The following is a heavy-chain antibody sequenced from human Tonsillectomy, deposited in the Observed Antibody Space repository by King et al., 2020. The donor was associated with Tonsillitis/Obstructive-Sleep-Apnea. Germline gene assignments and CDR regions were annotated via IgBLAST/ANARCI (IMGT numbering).Heavy chain of an antibody. J-gene: IGHJ3*02. Sequence: VQLVQSGTEVKEPGESQKISCKGSGYSFPTYGIGWVRQMPGKGLEWMGIIYPGDSATRYSPSFQGQVTISADKSISTAYLQWSSLKASDTAMYYCARRAVTTEHDAFDIWGQGTMVIVSS. V-gene: IGHV5-51*01. CDR3: ARRAVTTEHDAFDI. CDR2: IYPGDSAT. CDR1: GYSFPTYG. D-gene: IGHD4-17*01.